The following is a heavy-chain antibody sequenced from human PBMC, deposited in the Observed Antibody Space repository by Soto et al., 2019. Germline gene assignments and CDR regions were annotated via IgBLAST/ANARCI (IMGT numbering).Heavy chain of an antibody. CDR3: ARERRFSDWQIQQFDH. CDR1: GGTFSSYT. CDR2: IIPILGIA. Sequence: ASVKVSCKASGGTFSSYTLSWVRQAPGQGLEWMGRIIPILGIAKYAQKFQGRVTMTRDTSTTTIYMELTNLRFEDTAVYFCARERRFSDWQIQQFDHWGQGTLVTVSS. J-gene: IGHJ4*02. V-gene: IGHV1-69*04. D-gene: IGHD3-9*01.